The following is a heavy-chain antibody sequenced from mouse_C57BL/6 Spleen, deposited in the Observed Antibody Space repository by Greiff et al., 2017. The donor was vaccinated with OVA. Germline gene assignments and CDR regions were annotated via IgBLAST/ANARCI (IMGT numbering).Heavy chain of an antibody. J-gene: IGHJ1*03. CDR1: GFTFSNYW. D-gene: IGHD1-1*01. CDR2: IRLKSDNYAT. V-gene: IGHV6-3*01. CDR3: TEPYYYGSTEYFDV. Sequence: DVKLEESGGGLVQPGGSMKLSCVASGFTFSNYWMNWVRQSPEKGLEWVAQIRLKSDNYATHYAESVKGRFTISRDDSKSSVYLQMNNLRAEDTGIYYCTEPYYYGSTEYFDVWGTGTTVTVSS.